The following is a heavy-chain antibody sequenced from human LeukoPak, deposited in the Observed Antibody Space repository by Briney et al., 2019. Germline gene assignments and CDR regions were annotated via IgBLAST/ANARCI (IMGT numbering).Heavy chain of an antibody. CDR2: FDPEDGET. CDR3: ATDGVPGGGNFRGGIFDY. Sequence: GASVKVSCKVSGYTLTELSMHWVRQAPGKGLEWMGGFDPEDGETIYAQKFQGRVTMTEDTSTDTAYMELSSLRSEDTAVYYCATDGVPGGGNFRGGIFDYWGQGTLVTVSS. V-gene: IGHV1-24*01. J-gene: IGHJ4*02. CDR1: GYTLTELS. D-gene: IGHD3-10*01.